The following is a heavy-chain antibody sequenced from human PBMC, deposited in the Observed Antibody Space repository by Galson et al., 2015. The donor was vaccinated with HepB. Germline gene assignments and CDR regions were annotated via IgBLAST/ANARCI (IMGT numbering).Heavy chain of an antibody. CDR2: IYTSGST. CDR1: GGSISSYY. CDR3: ARQFVLPDSSSWYAWFDP. J-gene: IGHJ5*02. D-gene: IGHD6-13*01. Sequence: LSLTCTVSGGSISSYYWSWIRQPAGKGLEWIGRIYTSGSTNYNPSLKSRVTMSVDTSKNQFSLKLSSVTAADTAVYYCARQFVLPDSSSWYAWFDPWGQGTLVTVSS. V-gene: IGHV4-4*07.